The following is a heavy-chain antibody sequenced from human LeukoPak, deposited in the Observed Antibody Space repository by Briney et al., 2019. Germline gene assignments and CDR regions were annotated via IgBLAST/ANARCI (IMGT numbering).Heavy chain of an antibody. V-gene: IGHV4-4*02. CDR1: GGSISSNNW. CDR3: ARDLSVVGAPG. Sequence: PSGTLSLTCAVSGGSISSNNWWSWVRPPPGEGLEWIGEIYHSGRTSYNPSLKRRVTISVDKSKNQFSLNLSSVTAPDTAVYYCARDLSVVGAPGWGQGTLVTVSS. CDR2: IYHSGRT. J-gene: IGHJ1*01. D-gene: IGHD2-15*01.